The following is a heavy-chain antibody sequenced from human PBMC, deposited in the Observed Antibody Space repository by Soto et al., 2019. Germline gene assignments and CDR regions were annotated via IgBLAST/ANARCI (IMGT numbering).Heavy chain of an antibody. D-gene: IGHD2-2*01. CDR1: GFTFTSYS. CDR2: MSSSSSYI. CDR3: ATICDRTSCVGNEF. V-gene: IGHV3-21*01. Sequence: EVQLVESGGGLVKPGGSLRLSCAASGFTFTSYSVNWVRQAPGKGLEWVSYMSSSSSYIYYADSVRGQSTISRDNAKNSLDLQMNGLRAEGRAVYYGATICDRTSCVGNEFWGQGTL. J-gene: IGHJ4*02.